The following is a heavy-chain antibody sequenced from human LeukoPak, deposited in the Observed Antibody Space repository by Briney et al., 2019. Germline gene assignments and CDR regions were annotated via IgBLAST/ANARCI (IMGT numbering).Heavy chain of an antibody. J-gene: IGHJ5*02. CDR1: GYTFTSYY. D-gene: IGHD4-23*01. CDR3: ARDNSVEDTAWWFDP. CDR2: ITPSGGST. Sequence: ASVKVSCKASGYTFTSYYMHWVRQAPGQGLEWVGIITPSGGSTSYAQKFQGRVTMTRDMSTSTDYMELSSLRSEDTAVYYCARDNSVEDTAWWFDPWGQGTLVTVSS. V-gene: IGHV1-46*01.